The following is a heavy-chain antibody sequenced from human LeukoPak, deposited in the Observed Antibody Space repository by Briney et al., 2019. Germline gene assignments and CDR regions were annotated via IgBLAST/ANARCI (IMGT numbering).Heavy chain of an antibody. CDR1: GFTFSSYS. CDR3: ASESIVGATKPIDY. V-gene: IGHV3-21*01. CDR2: ISSSSSYI. Sequence: GGSLRLSCAASGFTFSSYSMNWVRQAPGKGLEWVSSISSSSSYIYYADSVKGRFTISRDNAKNSLYLQMNSLRAEDTAVYYCASESIVGATKPIDYWGQGTLVTVSS. D-gene: IGHD1-26*01. J-gene: IGHJ4*02.